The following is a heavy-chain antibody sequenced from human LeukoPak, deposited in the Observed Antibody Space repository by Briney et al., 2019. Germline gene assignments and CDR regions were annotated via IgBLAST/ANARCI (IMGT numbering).Heavy chain of an antibody. CDR2: ISGIGGST. D-gene: IGHD3-22*01. CDR3: ASTYYYDSSGYELSFDP. J-gene: IGHJ5*02. Sequence: GGSLRLSCAASGFTFSSYAMSWVRQAPGKGLEWVSAISGIGGSTYYADSVKGRFTISRDNSKNTLYLQMDSLRAEDTAVYYCASTYYYDSSGYELSFDPWGQGTLVTVSS. V-gene: IGHV3-23*01. CDR1: GFTFSSYA.